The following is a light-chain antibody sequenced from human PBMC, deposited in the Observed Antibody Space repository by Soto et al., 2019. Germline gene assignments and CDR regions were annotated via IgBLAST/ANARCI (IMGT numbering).Light chain of an antibody. Sequence: EIVLAQSPGTLSLSPGERATLSCRASQSVSRNSLVWYQQKPGQAPRLLIYGASNRATGIPDRFSGSGSGTEFTLTISRLEPEDFAVYYCQQYGSSPDSRWTFGQGTKVAIK. J-gene: IGKJ1*01. CDR2: GAS. CDR1: QSVSRNS. V-gene: IGKV3-20*01. CDR3: QQYGSSPDSRWT.